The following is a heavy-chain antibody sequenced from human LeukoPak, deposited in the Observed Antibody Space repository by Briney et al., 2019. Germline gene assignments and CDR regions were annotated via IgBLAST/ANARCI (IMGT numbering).Heavy chain of an antibody. V-gene: IGHV3-30*18. CDR3: AKDGSGGTFDP. J-gene: IGHJ5*02. CDR1: GFTFSSYG. CDR2: ISYDGSNK. Sequence: GGSLRLSCAASGFTFSSYGMHWVRQAPGKGLEWVAVISYDGSNKYYADSVKGRFTISRDNSKNTLYLQTNSLRAEDTAVYYCAKDGSGGTFDPWGQGTLVTVSS. D-gene: IGHD2-15*01.